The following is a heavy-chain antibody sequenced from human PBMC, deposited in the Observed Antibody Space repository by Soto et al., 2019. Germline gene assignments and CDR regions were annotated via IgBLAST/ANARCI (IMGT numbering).Heavy chain of an antibody. CDR2: ISAYNGNT. Sequence: GASVKVSCKASGYTFTSYGISWVRQAPGQGLEWMGWISAYNGNTNYAQKLRGRVTMTTDTSTSTAYMELRSLRSDDTAVYYCARDRTLEWLGNLYNWFDPWGQGTLVTVSS. D-gene: IGHD3-3*01. CDR3: ARDRTLEWLGNLYNWFDP. V-gene: IGHV1-18*01. CDR1: GYTFTSYG. J-gene: IGHJ5*02.